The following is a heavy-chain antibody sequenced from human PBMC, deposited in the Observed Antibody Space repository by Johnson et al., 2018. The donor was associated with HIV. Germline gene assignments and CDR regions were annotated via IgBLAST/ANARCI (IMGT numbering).Heavy chain of an antibody. D-gene: IGHD2-8*02. CDR1: GFIFSDYY. J-gene: IGHJ3*02. V-gene: IGHV3-11*04. CDR2: ITGSGTTI. CDR3: ARSPICTGGVCWRSAFDI. Sequence: QVQLVESGGGLVKPGGSLRLSCAASGFIFSDYYMNWIRQAPGKGLEWVSYITGSGTTIYYADSVRGRFTISRDNAKNSLYLQRNSLRAEDTAVYYCARSPICTGGVCWRSAFDIWGQGTMVTVSS.